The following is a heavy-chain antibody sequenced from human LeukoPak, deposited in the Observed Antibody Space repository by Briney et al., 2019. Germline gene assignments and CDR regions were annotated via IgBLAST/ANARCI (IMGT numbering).Heavy chain of an antibody. Sequence: PGGSLRLSCAASGFTFDDYGMHWVRQAPGKGLEWVSGISWNSGSIGYADSVKGRFTISRDNAKNSLYLQMNSLRAEDTALYYCAKDYYDFWSGYYPSWGQGTLVTVSS. CDR1: GFTFDDYG. J-gene: IGHJ5*02. CDR2: ISWNSGSI. CDR3: AKDYYDFWSGYYPS. V-gene: IGHV3-9*01. D-gene: IGHD3-3*01.